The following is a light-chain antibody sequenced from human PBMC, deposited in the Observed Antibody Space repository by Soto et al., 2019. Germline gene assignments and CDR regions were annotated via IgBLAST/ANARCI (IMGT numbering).Light chain of an antibody. CDR1: QSLLHSNGYNY. Sequence: DIVLTQSPLSLPVTPGEPASISCWSSQSLLHSNGYNYLDWYLQKPGQSPQLLIYLGSNRSSGVPDRFSGSGSGTDLTLKISRVEAEDVGVYYCMQALQSPRTFGQGTKVEFK. J-gene: IGKJ1*01. CDR2: LGS. V-gene: IGKV2-28*01. CDR3: MQALQSPRT.